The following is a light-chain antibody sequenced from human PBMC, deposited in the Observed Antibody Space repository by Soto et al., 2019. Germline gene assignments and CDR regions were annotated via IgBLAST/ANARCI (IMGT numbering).Light chain of an antibody. Sequence: PQSPAPLSASIWKRLPIXGRASQRISNWLAWYQQKPGKATKLLIYKASTLESGVPSWFSGSGSGTYFTFTISSLQTEDIGTYYCQQYDILPITFGRGTRLEIK. V-gene: IGKV1-5*03. J-gene: IGKJ5*01. CDR2: KAS. CDR1: QRISNW. CDR3: QQYDILPIT.